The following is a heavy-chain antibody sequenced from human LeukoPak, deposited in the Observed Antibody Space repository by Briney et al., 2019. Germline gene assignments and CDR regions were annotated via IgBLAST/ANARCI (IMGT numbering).Heavy chain of an antibody. Sequence: ASVKVSCKASGYTFTSYDINWVRQATGQGLEWMGWMNPNSGNTGYAQKFQGRVTITRNTSISTAYMELSSLRSEDTAVYYCATNNIRGVPSRIDYWGQGTLVTVSS. D-gene: IGHD3-10*01. CDR2: MNPNSGNT. V-gene: IGHV1-8*03. J-gene: IGHJ4*02. CDR3: ATNNIRGVPSRIDY. CDR1: GYTFTSYD.